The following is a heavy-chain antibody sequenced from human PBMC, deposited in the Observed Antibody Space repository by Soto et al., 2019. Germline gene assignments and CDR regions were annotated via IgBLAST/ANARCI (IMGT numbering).Heavy chain of an antibody. V-gene: IGHV3-30*18. CDR3: AKDQGSSWLGYYYGMDV. D-gene: IGHD6-13*01. CDR2: ISYDGSNK. J-gene: IGHJ6*02. Sequence: GGSLRVSCAASGFTFSSYGMHWVRQAPGKGLEWVAVISYDGSNKYYADSVKGRFTISRDNSKNTLYLQMNSLRAEDTAVYYCAKDQGSSWLGYYYGMDVWGQGTTVTVSS. CDR1: GFTFSSYG.